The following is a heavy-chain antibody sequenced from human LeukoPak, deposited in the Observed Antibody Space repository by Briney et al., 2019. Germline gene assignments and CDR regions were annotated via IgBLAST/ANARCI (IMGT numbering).Heavy chain of an antibody. CDR1: GYSFTSYW. Sequence: GESLKISCKGSGYSFTSYWIGWVRQMPGKGLEWMGIIYPGDSDTRYGPSFQGQVTISADKSISTAYLQWSSLKASDTAMYYCAKQVVPRRVRTGYYYGMDVWGQGTTVTVSS. D-gene: IGHD2-15*01. CDR2: IYPGDSDT. V-gene: IGHV5-51*01. CDR3: AKQVVPRRVRTGYYYGMDV. J-gene: IGHJ6*02.